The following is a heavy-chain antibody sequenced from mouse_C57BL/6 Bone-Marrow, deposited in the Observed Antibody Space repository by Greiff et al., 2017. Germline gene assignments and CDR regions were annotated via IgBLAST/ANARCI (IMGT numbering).Heavy chain of an antibody. J-gene: IGHJ2*01. V-gene: IGHV2-2*01. Sequence: VQLQQSGPGLVQPSQSLSITCTVSGFSLTSYGVHWVRQSPGKGLEWLGVIWSGGSTDYNAAFISRLSISKNISRSPVFLKLNSLQADDTAIYYCARNGSSYDFDYWGPGTTRTVSS. D-gene: IGHD1-1*01. CDR1: GFSLTSYG. CDR2: IWSGGST. CDR3: ARNGSSYDFDY.